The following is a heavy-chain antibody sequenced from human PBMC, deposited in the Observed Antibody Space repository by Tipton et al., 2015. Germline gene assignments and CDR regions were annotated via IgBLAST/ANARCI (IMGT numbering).Heavy chain of an antibody. CDR1: GFIFSTYG. V-gene: IGHV3-33*08. D-gene: IGHD6-19*01. Sequence: RSLRLSCAASGFIFSTYGMDWVRQAPGKGLEWVGAIWYDGSHQYYADSVKGRFTISRDNAKNSLYLQMNSLRAEDTAVYYCAREGSGWYGADYWGQGTLVSVSS. CDR3: AREGSGWYGADY. J-gene: IGHJ4*02. CDR2: IWYDGSHQ.